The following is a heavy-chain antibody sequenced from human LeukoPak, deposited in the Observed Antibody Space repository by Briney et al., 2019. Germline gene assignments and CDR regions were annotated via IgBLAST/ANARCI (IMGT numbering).Heavy chain of an antibody. CDR3: ARVRSGYSHENYFDY. Sequence: GGSLTLSCAASGFTFSNYEMNWVRHAPGKGLEWVSYISGSGSTIYYADSVKGRFTISSDNAKDSLYLQMNSLRTDDTAVYYCARVRSGYSHENYFDYWGQGTLVTVSS. CDR1: GFTFSNYE. V-gene: IGHV3-48*03. CDR2: ISGSGSTI. D-gene: IGHD5-18*01. J-gene: IGHJ4*02.